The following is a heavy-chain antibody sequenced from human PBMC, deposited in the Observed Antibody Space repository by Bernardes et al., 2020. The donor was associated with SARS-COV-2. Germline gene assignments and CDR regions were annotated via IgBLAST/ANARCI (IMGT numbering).Heavy chain of an antibody. CDR1: GASISGYY. D-gene: IGHD1-26*01. CDR2: IYYSGSANSGST. J-gene: IGHJ5*01. V-gene: IGHV4-59*01. CDR3: ARGQSNGRTIWFDP. Sequence: SETLSLTCTVSGASISGYYWTWIRQPPGKGLEWIGHIYYSGSANSGSTDYSPSLKSRLTISVDTSRNPFSLRLTSVIAADTALYYCARGQSNGRTIWFDPWGRGTPVTVS.